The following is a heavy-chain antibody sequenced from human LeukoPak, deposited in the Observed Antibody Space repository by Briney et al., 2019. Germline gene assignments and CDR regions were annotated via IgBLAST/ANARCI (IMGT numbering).Heavy chain of an antibody. V-gene: IGHV1-3*04. CDR2: INTGNGNT. Sequence: ASVKVSCKASGYTFTSYTMHWVRQAPGQRLEWMGWINTGNGNTKYSQEFQGRVTITRDTSASTAYMELSSLRSDDTAVYYCARNYYDSTGYYGDGAFDIWGQGTMVTVSS. CDR1: GYTFTSYT. D-gene: IGHD3-22*01. J-gene: IGHJ3*02. CDR3: ARNYYDSTGYYGDGAFDI.